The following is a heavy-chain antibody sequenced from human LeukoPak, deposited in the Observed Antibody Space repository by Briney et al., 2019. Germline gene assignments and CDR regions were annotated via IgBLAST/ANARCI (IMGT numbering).Heavy chain of an antibody. D-gene: IGHD6-13*01. V-gene: IGHV3-7*01. Sequence: PGGSLRLSCAASGFTFSSYWMRWVRQAPGKGLEWVANIKQDGSEKYYVDSVKGRFTISRDNAKNSLYLQMNSLRAEDTAVYYCASDIPAAAGGEGFDYWGQGTLVTVSS. CDR2: IKQDGSEK. CDR3: ASDIPAAAGGEGFDY. J-gene: IGHJ4*02. CDR1: GFTFSSYW.